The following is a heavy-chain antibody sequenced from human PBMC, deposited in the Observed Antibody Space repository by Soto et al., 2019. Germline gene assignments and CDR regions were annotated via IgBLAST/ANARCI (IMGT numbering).Heavy chain of an antibody. CDR2: MNPNSGNT. CDR1: GYTFTSYD. D-gene: IGHD5-12*01. CDR3: ARFWGYSGYDETYYMDV. J-gene: IGHJ6*03. Sequence: ASVKVSCKASGYTFTSYDINWVRQATGQGLEWMGWMNPNSGNTGYAQKFQGRVTMTRNTSISTAYMELSSLRSEDTAVYYCARFWGYSGYDETYYMDVGGKGTRVTVPS. V-gene: IGHV1-8*01.